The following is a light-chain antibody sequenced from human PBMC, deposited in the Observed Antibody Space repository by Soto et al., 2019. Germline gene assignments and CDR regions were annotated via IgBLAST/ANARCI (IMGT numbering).Light chain of an antibody. CDR1: QTISSNY. V-gene: IGKV3-20*01. CDR2: GAS. CDR3: QQYGRSPPGFT. Sequence: EIVLTQSPGTLSLSPGERVTLSCRASQTISSNYLAWYQQKPGQAPRLLIYGASFRATGIPDRFSGSGSGTDFTLTISRLEPDDFGVYYCQQYGRSPPGFTFGPGTKVDIK. J-gene: IGKJ3*01.